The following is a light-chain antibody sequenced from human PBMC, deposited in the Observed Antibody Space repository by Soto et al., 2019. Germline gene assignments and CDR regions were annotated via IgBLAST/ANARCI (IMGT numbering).Light chain of an antibody. CDR2: GAS. J-gene: IGKJ1*01. CDR3: QQYAFSPGS. CDR1: QSVSTN. Sequence: EFVMKQSPSTLSGSPGERATLSCRASQSVSTNLAWYQQKPGQAPRLLIYGASNRATGIPDRFSGSGSGTDFTLTISRLEPGDFALYYCQQYAFSPGSFGQGTKVDI. V-gene: IGKV3-20*01.